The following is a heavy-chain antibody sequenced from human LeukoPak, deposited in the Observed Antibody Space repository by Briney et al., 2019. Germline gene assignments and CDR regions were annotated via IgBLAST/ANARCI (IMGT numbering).Heavy chain of an antibody. Sequence: SETLSLTCTASGGSISSYYWSWIRQPPGKGLEWIGYIYYSGSTNYNPSLKSRGTISVDTSKTQFSLKLSSVTAADTAVYYCAGLYGGNSYYFDYWGQGTLVTVSS. J-gene: IGHJ4*02. CDR3: AGLYGGNSYYFDY. V-gene: IGHV4-59*01. CDR2: IYYSGST. D-gene: IGHD4-23*01. CDR1: GGSISSYY.